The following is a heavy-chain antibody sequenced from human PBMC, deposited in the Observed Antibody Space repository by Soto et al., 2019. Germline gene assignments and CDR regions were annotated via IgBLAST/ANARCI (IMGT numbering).Heavy chain of an antibody. CDR3: ARDVLATIRGDHYFDY. Sequence: SSETLSLTCTVSGGSISSGDYYWNWIRQPPGKGLEWIGYIYYSGSTDYNPSLQSRVTISVDTSKNLVSLKLSSVTAADTAVYYCARDVLATIRGDHYFDYCGQGALVTVS. D-gene: IGHD5-12*01. V-gene: IGHV4-30-4*01. J-gene: IGHJ4*02. CDR2: IYYSGST. CDR1: GGSISSGDYY.